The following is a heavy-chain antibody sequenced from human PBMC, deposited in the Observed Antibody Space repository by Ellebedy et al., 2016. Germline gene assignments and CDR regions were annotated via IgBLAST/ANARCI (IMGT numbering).Heavy chain of an antibody. CDR2: IYYTGST. CDR3: ARHGDSSGYYYEVGY. CDR1: GSSISSTSHY. D-gene: IGHD3-22*01. Sequence: SETLSLTXTVSGSSISSTSHYWGWIRQPPGKGLEWIGNIYYTGSTYYNPSLKSRVTISVDTSKNQFSRKLSSVTAADTAVYYCARHGDSSGYYYEVGYWGQGTLVTVSS. V-gene: IGHV4-39*01. J-gene: IGHJ4*02.